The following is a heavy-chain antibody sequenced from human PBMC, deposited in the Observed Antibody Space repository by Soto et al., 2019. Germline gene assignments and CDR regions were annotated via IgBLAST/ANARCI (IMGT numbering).Heavy chain of an antibody. Sequence: ASETLSLTCPVSGGSVSSATYFWSWVRQPPGGGLEWIAYILYSGSSMYNPSLKSRVTISLSTSKTQFSLRLTSVTAADTAVYYCARGMYKSGWNLDLWGQGIVVTVSS. V-gene: IGHV4-61*01. D-gene: IGHD6-19*01. J-gene: IGHJ5*02. CDR3: ARGMYKSGWNLDL. CDR2: ILYSGSS. CDR1: GGSVSSATYF.